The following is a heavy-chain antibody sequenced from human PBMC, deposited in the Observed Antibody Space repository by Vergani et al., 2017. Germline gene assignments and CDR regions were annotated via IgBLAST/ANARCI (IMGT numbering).Heavy chain of an antibody. CDR1: GYSISSGYY. D-gene: IGHD3-22*01. J-gene: IGHJ4*02. Sequence: QVQLQESGPGLVKPSETLSLTCAVSGYSISSGYYWGWIRQPPGKGLEWIGSIYHSGSTYYNPSLKSRVTISVDTSKNQFSLKLSSVTAADTAVYYCASPQLGYDSSGYHFDYWGQGTLVTVSS. CDR3: ASPQLGYDSSGYHFDY. V-gene: IGHV4-38-2*01. CDR2: IYHSGST.